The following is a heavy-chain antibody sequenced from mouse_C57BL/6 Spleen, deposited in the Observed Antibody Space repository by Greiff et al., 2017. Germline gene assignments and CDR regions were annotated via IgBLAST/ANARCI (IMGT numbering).Heavy chain of an antibody. CDR2: IYPGSGST. CDR3: ARWDDCGYAMDY. Sequence: QVQLLQPGAELVKPGASVKMSCTASGYTFTSYWITWVKQRPGQGLEWIGDIYPGSGSTNYNEKFKSKATLTVDTSSSTAYMQISSLTSEDSAVYYCARWDDCGYAMDYWGQGTSVTVSS. J-gene: IGHJ4*01. CDR1: GYTFTSYW. V-gene: IGHV1-55*01. D-gene: IGHD2-4*01.